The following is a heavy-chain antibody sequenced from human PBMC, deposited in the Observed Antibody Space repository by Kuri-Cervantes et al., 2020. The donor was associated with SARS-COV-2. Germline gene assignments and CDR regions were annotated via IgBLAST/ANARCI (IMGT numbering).Heavy chain of an antibody. CDR1: GWSFSSYY. V-gene: IGHV4-39*01. Sequence: SETLSLTCAVYGWSFSSYYLGWIRKPPGKGLEWIGSIYSSVSTYYNPSLQIRVTISVDTSKNQFSLKLSSVTAADTAVYYCARGLAAAEADYYYYYGMDVWGQGTTVTVSS. J-gene: IGHJ6*02. CDR3: ARGLAAAEADYYYYYGMDV. D-gene: IGHD6-13*01. CDR2: IYSSVST.